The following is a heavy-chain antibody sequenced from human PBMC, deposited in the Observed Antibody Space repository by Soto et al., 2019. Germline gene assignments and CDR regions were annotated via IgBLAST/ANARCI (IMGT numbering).Heavy chain of an antibody. Sequence: QVQLVESGGGGVQPGGSLRLPGAAPGVIFNGMAFHGVRQAPGRGREGGEVIWQDGSQKYNPDSVKGRFTISRDNSKNTLYLQMDSLRDEDTAVYYCVRDGVGGTVFFGFLDYWGQGTLVTVSS. J-gene: IGHJ4*02. D-gene: IGHD1-26*01. CDR1: GVIFNGMA. CDR3: VRDGVGGTVFFGFLDY. V-gene: IGHV3-33*01. CDR2: IWQDGSQK.